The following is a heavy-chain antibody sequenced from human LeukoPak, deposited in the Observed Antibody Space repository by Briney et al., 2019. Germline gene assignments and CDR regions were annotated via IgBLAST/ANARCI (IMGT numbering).Heavy chain of an antibody. V-gene: IGHV3-33*01. J-gene: IGHJ6*02. CDR3: ARDGKTLYGMDV. CDR1: GFTFSSYG. CDR2: IWYDGSNK. Sequence: GGSLRLSCAASGFTFSSYGMHWARQAPGKGLEWVAVIWYDGSNKYYADSVKGRFTISRDNSKNTLYLQMNSLRAEDTAVYYCARDGKTLYGMDVWGQGTTVTVSS.